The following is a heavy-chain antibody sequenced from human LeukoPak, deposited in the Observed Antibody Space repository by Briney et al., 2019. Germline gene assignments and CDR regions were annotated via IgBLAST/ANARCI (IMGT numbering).Heavy chain of an antibody. CDR2: INHSGST. D-gene: IGHD3-16*02. J-gene: IGHJ5*02. Sequence: SETLSLTCTVSGGSISSSSYYWGWIRQPPGKGLEWIGEINHSGSTNYNPSLKSRVTISVDTSKNQFSLKLSSVTAADTAVYYCAREDLRLGELSPPTWGQGTLVTVSS. CDR1: GGSISSSSYY. CDR3: AREDLRLGELSPPT. V-gene: IGHV4-39*07.